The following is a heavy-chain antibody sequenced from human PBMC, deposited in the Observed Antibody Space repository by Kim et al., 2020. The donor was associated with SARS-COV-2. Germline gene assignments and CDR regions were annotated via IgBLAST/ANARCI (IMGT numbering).Heavy chain of an antibody. CDR1: GFTFSSYG. CDR3: AKATYYYDSSGYYDPYSYDYGMDV. J-gene: IGHJ6*02. V-gene: IGHV3-33*06. Sequence: GGSLRLSCAASGFTFSSYGMHWVRQAPGKGLEWVAVIWYDGSNTYYADSVKGRFTISRDNSKNTLYLQMNSLRAEDTAVYYCAKATYYYDSSGYYDPYSYDYGMDVWGQGTTVTVSS. D-gene: IGHD3-22*01. CDR2: IWYDGSNT.